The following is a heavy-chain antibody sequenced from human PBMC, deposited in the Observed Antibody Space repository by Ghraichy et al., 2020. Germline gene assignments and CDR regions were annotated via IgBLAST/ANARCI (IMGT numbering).Heavy chain of an antibody. V-gene: IGHV3-30*18. CDR3: AKDLSGSGWYNRGL. Sequence: GESLNISCAASGFTFSSYGMHWVRQAPGKGLEWVAVISYDGSNKYYADSVKGRFTISRDNSKNTLYLQMNSLRAEDTAVYYCAKDLSGSGWYNRGLWGQGTLVTVSS. CDR2: ISYDGSNK. CDR1: GFTFSSYG. J-gene: IGHJ4*02. D-gene: IGHD6-19*01.